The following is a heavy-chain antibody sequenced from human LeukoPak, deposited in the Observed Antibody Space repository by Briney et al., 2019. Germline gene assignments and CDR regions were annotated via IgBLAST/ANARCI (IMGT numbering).Heavy chain of an antibody. CDR1: GFTFSNYW. V-gene: IGHV3-74*01. D-gene: IGHD5-18*01. CDR3: AKAQDTAMVDY. CDR2: INSDGSSR. J-gene: IGHJ4*02. Sequence: PGGSLRLSCAASGFTFSNYWMHWVRQAPGKGLVWVSRINSDGSSRNYADSVKGRFTISRDNSKNTLYLQMNSLRAEDTAVYYCAKAQDTAMVDYWGQGTLVTVSS.